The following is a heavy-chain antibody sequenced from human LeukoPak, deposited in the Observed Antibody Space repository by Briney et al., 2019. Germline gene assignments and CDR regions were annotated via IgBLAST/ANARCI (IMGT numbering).Heavy chain of an antibody. D-gene: IGHD6-13*01. J-gene: IGHJ4*02. CDR3: ARDMGSSWYGGNY. CDR1: GSTFSSYA. CDR2: ISYDGSNK. V-gene: IGHV3-30*04. Sequence: PGGSLRLSCAASGSTFSSYAMHWVRQAPGKGLEWVAVISYDGSNKYYADSVKGRFTISRDNSKNTLYLQMNSLRAEDTAVYYCARDMGSSWYGGNYWGQGTLVTVSS.